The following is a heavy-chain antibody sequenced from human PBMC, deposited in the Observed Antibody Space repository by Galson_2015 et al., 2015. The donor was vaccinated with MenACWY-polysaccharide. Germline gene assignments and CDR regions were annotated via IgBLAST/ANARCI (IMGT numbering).Heavy chain of an antibody. D-gene: IGHD3-16*01. CDR3: ASHLIMILFGGVILILYYYRMDV. Sequence: CSISGDSVSRYSAAWNWIGQSPSRGLEWLGRTYYRSKWCNDYTVSVKSRITFNPDTSKNQFSLQLNSVTPEDTAVYYCASHLIMILFGGVILILYYYRMDVWSQGTTVTVSS. CDR1: GDSVSRYSAA. J-gene: IGHJ6*02. V-gene: IGHV6-1*01. CDR2: TYYRSKWCN.